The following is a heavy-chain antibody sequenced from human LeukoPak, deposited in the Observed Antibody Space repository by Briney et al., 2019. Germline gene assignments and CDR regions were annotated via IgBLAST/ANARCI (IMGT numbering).Heavy chain of an antibody. J-gene: IGHJ4*02. V-gene: IGHV3-23*01. D-gene: IGHD5-24*01. CDR2: VKTSAGDT. CDR3: AKGQMATILGFGS. Sequence: GGSLRLSCAASGFMFSNYAMSWVRQAPGRGLEWVSAVKTSAGDTYYADSVRGRFTISRDNSKSTVYLQMNSLRAEDSALYYCAKGQMATILGFGSWGQGALVTVSS. CDR1: GFMFSNYA.